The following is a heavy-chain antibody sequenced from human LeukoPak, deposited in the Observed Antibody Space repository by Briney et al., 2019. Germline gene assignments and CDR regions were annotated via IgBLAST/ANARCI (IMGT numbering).Heavy chain of an antibody. CDR1: GFTFDDYA. D-gene: IGHD6-13*01. Sequence: VRSLRLSCAASGFTFDDYAMHRVRQAPGKGLEWVSGISWNSGSIGYADSVKGRFTISRDNAKNSLYLQMNSLRAEDMALYYCAKDSSSWYGYFQHWGQGTLVTVSS. CDR2: ISWNSGSI. V-gene: IGHV3-9*03. CDR3: AKDSSSWYGYFQH. J-gene: IGHJ1*01.